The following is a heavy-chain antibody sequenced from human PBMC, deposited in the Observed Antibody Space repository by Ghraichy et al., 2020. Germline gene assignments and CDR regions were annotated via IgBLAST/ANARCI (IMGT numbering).Heavy chain of an antibody. CDR1: GYTFTSYG. J-gene: IGHJ4*02. CDR3: ARDKWWGAAAGDLTDY. CDR2: ISAYNGNT. Sequence: ASVKVSCKASGYTFTSYGISWVRQAPGQGLEWMGWISAYNGNTNYAQKLQGRVTMTTDTSTSTAYMELRSLRSDDTAVYYCARDKWWGAAAGDLTDYWGQGTLVTVSS. D-gene: IGHD6-13*01. V-gene: IGHV1-18*01.